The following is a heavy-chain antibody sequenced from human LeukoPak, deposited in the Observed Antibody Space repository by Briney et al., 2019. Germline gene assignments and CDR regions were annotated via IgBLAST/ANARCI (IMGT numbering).Heavy chain of an antibody. V-gene: IGHV3-11*05. CDR3: VRDGIRDIPGIITIRYDY. CDR2: ITTSSSDT. CDR1: GGSISSHY. D-gene: IGHD3-10*01. Sequence: LSLTCTVSGGSISSHYWAWLRQPPGKGLEWISYITTSSSDTNYADSVRGRFTISRDNAENSLYLQMNSLRAEDTALYYCVRDGIRDIPGIITIRYDYWGQGTLVTVSS. J-gene: IGHJ4*02.